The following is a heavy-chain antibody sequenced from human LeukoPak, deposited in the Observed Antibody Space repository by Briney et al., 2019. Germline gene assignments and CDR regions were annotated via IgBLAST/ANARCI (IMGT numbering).Heavy chain of an antibody. J-gene: IGHJ3*02. V-gene: IGHV3-23*01. D-gene: IGHD6-6*01. CDR3: ARIIEYSSSPRDAFDI. CDR1: GFTFRIYA. CDR2: ISGSDGST. Sequence: PGGSLRLSCAASGFTFRIYAMSWVRQAPGKGLEWVSAISGSDGSTNYADSVKGRFSISRDNSKNTLYLQMNSLRAEDTAVYYCARIIEYSSSPRDAFDIWGQGTMVTVSS.